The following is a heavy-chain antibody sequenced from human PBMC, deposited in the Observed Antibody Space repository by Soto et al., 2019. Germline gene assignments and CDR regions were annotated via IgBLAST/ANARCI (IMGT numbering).Heavy chain of an antibody. CDR2: ISYDGSNK. Sequence: PGGSLRLSCAASGFTFSSYGMHWVRQAPGKGLEWVAVISYDGSNKYYADSVKGRFTISRDNSKNTLYLQMNSLRAEDTAVYYCAKDLDYCNYLLNYYYGMDVWGQGTTVTVSS. CDR1: GFTFSSYG. J-gene: IGHJ6*02. CDR3: AKDLDYCNYLLNYYYGMDV. V-gene: IGHV3-30*18. D-gene: IGHD4-4*01.